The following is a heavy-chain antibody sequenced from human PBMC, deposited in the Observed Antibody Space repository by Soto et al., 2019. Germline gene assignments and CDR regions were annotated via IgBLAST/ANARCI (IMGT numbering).Heavy chain of an antibody. D-gene: IGHD3-22*01. V-gene: IGHV4-31*03. Sequence: QVQLQESGPGLVKPSQTLSLTCTVSGGSISSGGYYWSWIRQHPGKGLEWIGYIYYSGSTYYNPSLKSRVTISVDTSKNQFSLKLSSVTAADTAVYYCARMIVVVPSNWFDPWGQGTLVTVSS. CDR2: IYYSGST. CDR1: GGSISSGGYY. J-gene: IGHJ5*02. CDR3: ARMIVVVPSNWFDP.